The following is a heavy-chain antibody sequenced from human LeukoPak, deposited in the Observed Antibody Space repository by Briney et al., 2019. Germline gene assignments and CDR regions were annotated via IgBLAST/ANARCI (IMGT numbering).Heavy chain of an antibody. Sequence: GGSLRLSCVVSGFTFSGYAMHWVRQAPGKGLEYVSAISSNGDSTYYANSVKGRFTISRDNSKNTLYLQMGSLRAEDMAVYYCARGYNYGRFLDYWGQGTLVTVSS. J-gene: IGHJ4*02. CDR1: GFTFSGYA. V-gene: IGHV3-64*01. CDR2: ISSNGDST. CDR3: ARGYNYGRFLDY. D-gene: IGHD1-1*01.